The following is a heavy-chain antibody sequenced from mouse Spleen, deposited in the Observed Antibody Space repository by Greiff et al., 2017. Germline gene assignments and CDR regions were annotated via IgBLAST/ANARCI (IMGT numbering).Heavy chain of an antibody. D-gene: IGHD4-1*01. J-gene: IGHJ4*01. Sequence: EVQLVESEGGLVQPGSSMKLSCTASGFTFSDYYMAWVRQVPEKGLEWVANINYDGSSTYYLDSLKSRFIISRDNAKNILYLQMSSLKSEDTATYYCARLTGTLAMDYWGQGTSVTVSS. CDR1: GFTFSDYY. CDR2: INYDGSST. V-gene: IGHV5-16*01. CDR3: ARLTGTLAMDY.